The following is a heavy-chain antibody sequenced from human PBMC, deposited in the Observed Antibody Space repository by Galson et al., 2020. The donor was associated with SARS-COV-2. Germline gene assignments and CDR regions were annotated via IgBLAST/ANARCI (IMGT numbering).Heavy chain of an antibody. D-gene: IGHD2-21*01. V-gene: IGHV3-21*01. CDR1: GLTFSSYS. CDR3: ARYSSYYYYYGMDV. J-gene: IGHJ6*02. Sequence: GGSLRLYCAASGLTFSSYSMTWVRQAPGKGLEWVSSISSSSSYIYYADSVKGRFTISRDNAKNSLYLQMNSLRAEDTAVYYCARYSSYYYYYGMDVWGQGTTVTVSS. CDR2: ISSSSSYI.